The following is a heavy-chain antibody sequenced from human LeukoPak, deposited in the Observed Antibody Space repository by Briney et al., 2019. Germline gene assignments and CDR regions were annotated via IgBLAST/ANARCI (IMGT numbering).Heavy chain of an antibody. J-gene: IGHJ4*02. D-gene: IGHD1-14*01. CDR1: GFTFSSYA. V-gene: IGHV3-23*01. Sequence: GGSLRLSCAASGFTFSSYAMSWVRQAPGKGLEWVSGISGSGDNTYYADSVKGRFTISRDSSKNTLYLQMNSLRAEDTAVYYCATGDKRDYFDYWGQGTLVTVSS. CDR2: ISGSGDNT. CDR3: ATGDKRDYFDY.